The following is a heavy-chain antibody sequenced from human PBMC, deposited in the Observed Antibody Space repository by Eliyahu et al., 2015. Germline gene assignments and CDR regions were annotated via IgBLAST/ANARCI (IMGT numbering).Heavy chain of an antibody. V-gene: IGHV5-51*01. CDR2: IXPTDSDT. Sequence: EVQLXQSGAEVKKPGESLKIXCKGSGXSFTYYXIXWVRQMPGKGLEWMGIIXPTDSDTRYSPSFQGQVTISADKSISTAYLQWSSLKASDSAMYYCARRSSGWQFDYWGQGTLVTVSS. J-gene: IGHJ4*02. D-gene: IGHD6-19*01. CDR3: ARRSSGWQFDY. CDR1: GXSFTYYX.